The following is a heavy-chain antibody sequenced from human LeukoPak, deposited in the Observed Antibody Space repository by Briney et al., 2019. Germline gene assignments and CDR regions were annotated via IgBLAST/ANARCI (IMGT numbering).Heavy chain of an antibody. V-gene: IGHV1-24*01. CDR3: ATDPHYGSGSYLFNP. D-gene: IGHD3-10*01. CDR1: GYTLIELS. CDR2: FDPEDGET. J-gene: IGHJ5*02. Sequence: ASVTVSCKVSGYTLIELSMHWVRQAPGKGLEWMGGFDPEDGETIYAQKFQGRVTMTEDTSTDTAYMELSSLRSEDTAVCYCATDPHYGSGSYLFNPWGQGTLVTVSS.